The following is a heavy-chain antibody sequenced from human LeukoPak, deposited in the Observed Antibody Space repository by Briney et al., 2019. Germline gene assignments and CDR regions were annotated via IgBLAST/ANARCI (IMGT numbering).Heavy chain of an antibody. CDR1: GFTFSSYG. V-gene: IGHV3-33*01. D-gene: IGHD3-3*01. J-gene: IGHJ5*02. CDR3: TRDRFWSGPYNWFDP. CDR2: IWYDGSNK. Sequence: GGSLRLSCAASGFTFSSYGMHWVRQAPGKGLEWVEDIWYDGSNKYYADSAKGRFTISRDNSKNTLYLQMNSLRAEDTAVYYCTRDRFWSGPYNWFDPWGQGTLVTVSS.